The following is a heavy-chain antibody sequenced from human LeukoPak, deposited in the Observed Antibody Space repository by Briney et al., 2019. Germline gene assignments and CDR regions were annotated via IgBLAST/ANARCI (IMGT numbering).Heavy chain of an antibody. V-gene: IGHV3-30*18. CDR2: ISYDGSNK. CDR1: GFTFSSYG. Sequence: GGSLRLSCAASGFTFSSYGMHWVRQAPGKGLEWVAVISYDGSNKYYADSVKGRFTISRDNSKNTLYLQMNSLRAEDTAVYYCAKGSNVLRFLEWLPKYAFDIWGQGTMVTVSS. D-gene: IGHD3-3*01. CDR3: AKGSNVLRFLEWLPKYAFDI. J-gene: IGHJ3*02.